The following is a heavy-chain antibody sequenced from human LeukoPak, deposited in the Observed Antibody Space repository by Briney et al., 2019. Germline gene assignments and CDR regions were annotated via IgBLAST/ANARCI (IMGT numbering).Heavy chain of an antibody. D-gene: IGHD7-27*01. V-gene: IGHV3-74*01. CDR2: INGDGSST. CDR3: VRALLGTSDS. CDR1: GFTFTSYW. Sequence: GGSLRLSCAASGFTFTSYWMYWVRQAPGKGLVWVSRINGDGSSTSYADSVKGRFTISRDNAKNTLYLQMNSLRAEDTAVYYCVRALLGTSDSWGQGTLVTVSS. J-gene: IGHJ4*02.